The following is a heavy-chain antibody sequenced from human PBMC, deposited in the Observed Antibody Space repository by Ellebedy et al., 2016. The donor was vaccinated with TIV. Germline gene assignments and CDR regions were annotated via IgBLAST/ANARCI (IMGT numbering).Heavy chain of an antibody. D-gene: IGHD1-26*01. CDR3: ARELRTDWDDAFDI. V-gene: IGHV1-69*13. CDR2: IIPIFGTA. CDR1: GGTFSSYA. Sequence: SVKVSCXASGGTFSSYAISWVRQAPGQGLEWMGGIIPIFGTANYAQKFQGRVTITADESTSTAYMELSSLRSEDTAVYYCARELRTDWDDAFDIWGQGTMVTVSS. J-gene: IGHJ3*02.